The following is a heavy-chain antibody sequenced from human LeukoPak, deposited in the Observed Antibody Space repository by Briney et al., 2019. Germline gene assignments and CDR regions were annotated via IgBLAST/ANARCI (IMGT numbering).Heavy chain of an antibody. Sequence: ASVKVSCKGSGYDFINHAITWVRQAPGQGLEWMGWISPFNGQTNYAQNLQGRVTMTIDRTTSTASMELRGLRSDDTGVYYCARTWDYSPRGRFVDWGQGTRVTVSS. CDR3: ARTWDYSPRGRFVD. D-gene: IGHD4-11*01. V-gene: IGHV1-18*01. J-gene: IGHJ4*02. CDR2: ISPFNGQT. CDR1: GYDFINHA.